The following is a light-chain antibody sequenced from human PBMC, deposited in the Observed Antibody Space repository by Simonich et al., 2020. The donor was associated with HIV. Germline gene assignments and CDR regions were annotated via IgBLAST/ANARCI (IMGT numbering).Light chain of an antibody. Sequence: EIVMTQSPATLSVSPGERATLSCRASQGVSSDLAWYQQKLGQAPRLLIYGASTRATGIPDRFSGSGSGTDFTLTISRLEPEDFAVYYCHQYINSKFTFGPGTKVDIK. V-gene: IGKV3-15*01. J-gene: IGKJ3*01. CDR1: QGVSSD. CDR3: HQYINSKFT. CDR2: GAS.